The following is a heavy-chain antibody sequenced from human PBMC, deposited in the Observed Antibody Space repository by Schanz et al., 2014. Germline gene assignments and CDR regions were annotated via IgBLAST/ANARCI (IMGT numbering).Heavy chain of an antibody. CDR2: FYYSGST. V-gene: IGHV4-59*08. D-gene: IGHD4-4*01. CDR3: ARHRYSNYVYFDY. CDR1: GGSISSYY. Sequence: QVQLQESGPGLVKPSETLSLTCTVSGGSISSYYWSWIRQPPGKGLEWIGYFYYSGSTNYNPSLKSRFPISLDTSKTQFPLKRSSVPAADTAVYYCARHRYSNYVYFDYWGQGTLVTVSS. J-gene: IGHJ4*02.